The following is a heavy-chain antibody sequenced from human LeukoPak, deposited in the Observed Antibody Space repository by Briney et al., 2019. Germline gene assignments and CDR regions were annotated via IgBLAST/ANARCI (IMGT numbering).Heavy chain of an antibody. CDR2: IYYSGST. D-gene: IGHD6-19*01. V-gene: IGHV4-39*07. CDR1: GGSISSSSYY. J-gene: IGHJ6*03. Sequence: SETLSLTCTVSGGSISSSSYYWGWIRQPPGKGLEWIGSIYYSGSTNYNPSLKSRVTISVDTSKNQFSLKLSSVTAADTAVYYCARAHTGSGWYADLDYYYYMDVWGKGTTVTVSS. CDR3: ARAHTGSGWYADLDYYYYMDV.